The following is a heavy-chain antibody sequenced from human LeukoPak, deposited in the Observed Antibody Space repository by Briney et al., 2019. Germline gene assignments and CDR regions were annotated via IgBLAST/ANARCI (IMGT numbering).Heavy chain of an antibody. V-gene: IGHV1-24*01. J-gene: IGHJ4*02. CDR3: ATSVTTTGTPFDY. CDR2: FDPEDGET. CDR1: GYTLTELS. D-gene: IGHD4-11*01. Sequence: AAVTVSCKGCGYTLTELSMHGVRQARGKGGEGMGGFDPEDGETIYAQKFQGRVTMTEDTSTDTAYMELSSLRSEDTAVYYCATSVTTTGTPFDYWGQGTLVTVSS.